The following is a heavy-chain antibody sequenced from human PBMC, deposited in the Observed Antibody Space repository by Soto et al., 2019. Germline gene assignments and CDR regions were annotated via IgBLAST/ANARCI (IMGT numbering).Heavy chain of an antibody. CDR2: ISGSGGST. V-gene: IGHV3-23*01. J-gene: IGHJ4*02. CDR1: GFTFSSYA. Sequence: LRLSCAASGFTFSSYAMSWVRQAPGKGLEWVSAISGSGGSTYYADSVKGRFTISRDNSKNTLYLQMNSLRAEDTAVYYCAKALYDFSSGYYTHWGQGTLVTVYS. D-gene: IGHD3-3*01. CDR3: AKALYDFSSGYYTH.